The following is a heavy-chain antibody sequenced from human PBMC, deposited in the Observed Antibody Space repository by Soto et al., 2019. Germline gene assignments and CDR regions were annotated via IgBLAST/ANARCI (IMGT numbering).Heavy chain of an antibody. CDR1: GYTFTSYG. CDR3: ARSGGFGEHFDS. D-gene: IGHD3-10*01. CDR2: ISAYNGNT. V-gene: IGHV1-18*01. J-gene: IGHJ4*02. Sequence: QVQLVQSGAEVKKPGASVKVSCKASGYTFTSYGISWVRQAPGQGLDWMRWISAYNGNTNYAQKLPGRVTMTNETSTSTADMELRSLRSDDTAVYYCARSGGFGEHFDSWGQGTLVTVSS.